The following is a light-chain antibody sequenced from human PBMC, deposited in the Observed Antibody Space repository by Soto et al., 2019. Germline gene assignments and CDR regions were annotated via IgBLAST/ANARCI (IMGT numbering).Light chain of an antibody. CDR1: SSNIGGNS. Sequence: QSVLTQPPSVSAAPGQKVTISCSGSSSNIGGNSVSWYQQLPGTAPKLLIYDDNKRPSGIPDRFSGSKSGTSATLGITGLQTGDEAEYYCGSWDSSLSAYVFGTGTKFTVL. J-gene: IGLJ1*01. CDR3: GSWDSSLSAYV. CDR2: DDN. V-gene: IGLV1-51*01.